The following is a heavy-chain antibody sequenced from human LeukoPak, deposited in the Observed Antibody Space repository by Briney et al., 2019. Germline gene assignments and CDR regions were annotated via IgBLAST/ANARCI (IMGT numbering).Heavy chain of an antibody. Sequence: PSETLSLTCAVYRGSFSGYFWAWIRQPPGKGLEWIGEIDHSGSTNDNPSLRSRVALSVDKSQNQFSLKLSSVPAADTAVYCCARESTTVAGTFDYWGEGTLVTVSS. D-gene: IGHD6-19*01. CDR1: RGSFSGYF. J-gene: IGHJ4*02. V-gene: IGHV4-34*01. CDR2: IDHSGST. CDR3: ARESTTVAGTFDY.